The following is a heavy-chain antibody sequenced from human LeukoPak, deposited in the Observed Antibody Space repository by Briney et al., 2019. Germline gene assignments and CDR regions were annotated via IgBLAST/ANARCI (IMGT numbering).Heavy chain of an antibody. CDR3: ARLMPGDYYYYYYGMDV. V-gene: IGHV4-59*01. CDR1: GGSISSYY. D-gene: IGHD4-17*01. J-gene: IGHJ6*02. CDR2: IYYSGST. Sequence: SETLSLTCTVSGGSISSYYWSWIRQPPGKGLEWIGYIYYSGSTNYNPSLKSRVTISVDTSKNQFSLKLSSVTAADTAVYYCARLMPGDYYYYYYGMDVWGQGTTVTVSS.